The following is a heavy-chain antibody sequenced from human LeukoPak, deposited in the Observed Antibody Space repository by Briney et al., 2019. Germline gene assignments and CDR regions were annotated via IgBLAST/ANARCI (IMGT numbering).Heavy chain of an antibody. CDR1: GGTFSSYT. J-gene: IGHJ4*02. CDR2: IIPILGIA. Sequence: SVKVSCKASGGTFSSYTISWVRQAPGQGLEWMGRIIPILGIANYAQKFQGRATITADKSTSTAYMELSSLRSEDTAVYYCARTLRYRDYYDSSGYQGGLLWGQGTLVTVSS. CDR3: ARTLRYRDYYDSSGYQGGLL. V-gene: IGHV1-69*02. D-gene: IGHD3-22*01.